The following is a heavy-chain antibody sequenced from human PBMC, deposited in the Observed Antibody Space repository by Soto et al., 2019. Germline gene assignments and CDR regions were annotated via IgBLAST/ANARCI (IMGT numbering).Heavy chain of an antibody. J-gene: IGHJ6*03. CDR2: IYYSGST. CDR3: ARHVKDGHYYYMDV. D-gene: IGHD2-15*01. V-gene: IGHV4-59*08. Sequence: SETLSRICTVSGGSISSYYWSWIRQPPGKGLEWIGYIYYSGSTNYNPSLKSRVTISVDTSKNQFSLKLSSVTAADTAVYYCARHVKDGHYYYMDVWGKGTTVTVSS. CDR1: GGSISSYY.